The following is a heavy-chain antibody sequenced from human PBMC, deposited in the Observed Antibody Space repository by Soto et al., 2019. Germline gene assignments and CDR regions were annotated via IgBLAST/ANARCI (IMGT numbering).Heavy chain of an antibody. J-gene: IGHJ5*02. V-gene: IGHV3-66*01. CDR3: VTVPTYP. CDR1: GFTVSSNY. CDR2: IYSGGST. Sequence: PGGSLRLSCAASGFTVSSNYMTWVRQAPGKGLEWVSVIYSGGSTYYADSVKGRFTISRDNSKNTLYLQMNSLGAEDTAVYYCVTVPTYPWGQGTLVTVSS. D-gene: IGHD6-6*01.